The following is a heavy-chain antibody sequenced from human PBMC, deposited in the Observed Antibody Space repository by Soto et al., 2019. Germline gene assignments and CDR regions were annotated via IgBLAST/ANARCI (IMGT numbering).Heavy chain of an antibody. D-gene: IGHD1-26*01. CDR2: ISYDGSNK. CDR3: AKVGHSGSYYDDDY. Sequence: GGSLRLSCAASGFTFSSYGVHWVRQAPGKGLEWVAVISYDGSNKYYADSVKGRFTISRDNSKNTLYLQMNSLRAEDTAVYYCAKVGHSGSYYDDDYWGQGTLVTVSS. V-gene: IGHV3-30*18. J-gene: IGHJ4*02. CDR1: GFTFSSYG.